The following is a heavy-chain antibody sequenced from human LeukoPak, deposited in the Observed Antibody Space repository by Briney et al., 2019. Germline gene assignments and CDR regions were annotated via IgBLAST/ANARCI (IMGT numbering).Heavy chain of an antibody. CDR1: GGSFSGYY. CDR3: ARGVAAAGGGEFDY. V-gene: IGHV4-34*01. D-gene: IGHD6-13*01. Sequence: SETLSLTCAVYGGSFSGYYWGWIRQPPGKGLEWIGEINHSGSTNYNPSLKSRVTMSVDTSKNQFSLKLSSVTAADTAVYYCARGVAAAGGGEFDYWGQGTLVTVSS. CDR2: INHSGST. J-gene: IGHJ4*02.